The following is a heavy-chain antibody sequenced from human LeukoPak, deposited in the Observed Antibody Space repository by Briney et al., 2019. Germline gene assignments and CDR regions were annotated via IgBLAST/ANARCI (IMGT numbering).Heavy chain of an antibody. V-gene: IGHV3-21*01. CDR1: GFTFSSYS. Sequence: GGFLRLSCAASGFTFSSYSMNWVRQAPGKGLEWASAISSSSSYIYYADPVKGRFTISRDNAKNSLYLQMNSLRAEATAVYYCARDWGEYYFDYWGQGTLVTVSS. CDR3: ARDWGEYYFDY. CDR2: ISSSSSYI. J-gene: IGHJ4*02. D-gene: IGHD3-16*01.